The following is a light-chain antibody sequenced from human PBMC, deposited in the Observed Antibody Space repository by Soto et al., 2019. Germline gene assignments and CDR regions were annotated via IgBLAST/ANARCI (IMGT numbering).Light chain of an antibody. CDR3: QQGSNWPLT. CDR2: DAS. CDR1: QSVSSH. J-gene: IGKJ5*01. Sequence: EIVLTQSPATLSLSPGERATVSCRASQSVSSHLAWYQQKRGQAPRLLIYDASSRTTGIPARFSGSGSGTDFTLTISSLEPEDFAVYYCQQGSNWPLTFGQGTRLDIK. V-gene: IGKV3-11*01.